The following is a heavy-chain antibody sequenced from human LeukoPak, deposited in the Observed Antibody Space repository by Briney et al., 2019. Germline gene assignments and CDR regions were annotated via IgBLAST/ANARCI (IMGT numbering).Heavy chain of an antibody. CDR1: GLTFNKYW. D-gene: IGHD3-10*02. J-gene: IGHJ6*04. Sequence: GGSLRLSCAAFGLTFNKYWMSWVRQAPGKGLEWVANIKQDGSEKYYVDSVKGRFTISRDNAKNSLYLQMNSLRAEDTAVYYCAELGITMIGGVWGKGTTVTISS. CDR2: IKQDGSEK. CDR3: AELGITMIGGV. V-gene: IGHV3-7*01.